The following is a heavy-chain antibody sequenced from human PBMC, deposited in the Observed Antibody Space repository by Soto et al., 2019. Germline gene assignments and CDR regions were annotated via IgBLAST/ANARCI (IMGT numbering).Heavy chain of an antibody. Sequence: QVQLVESGGGVVQPGRSLRLSCAASGFTFSNYGMHWVRQAPGKGLEWVAVISYHGRDKYYADSVKGRFTISRDNSKNTLYLEMNSLRAEDTAVYYCAKDHLMTTVTTVGYWGQGTLVTVSP. CDR1: GFTFSNYG. J-gene: IGHJ4*02. CDR3: AKDHLMTTVTTVGY. V-gene: IGHV3-30*18. D-gene: IGHD4-17*01. CDR2: ISYHGRDK.